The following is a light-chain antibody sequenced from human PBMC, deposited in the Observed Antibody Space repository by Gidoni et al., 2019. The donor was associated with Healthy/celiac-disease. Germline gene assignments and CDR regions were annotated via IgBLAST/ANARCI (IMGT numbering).Light chain of an antibody. V-gene: IGKV1-5*01. CDR1: QSLSSW. Sequence: DIPMTQSPSTLSASVGDRVTITCRASQSLSSWLAWYQQKPGKAPKLLIYDASSVESGVPSRFSGSGSGTEFTLTISSLQPDDFATYYCQQYNSYPGTFGQGTKVEIK. CDR2: DAS. J-gene: IGKJ1*01. CDR3: QQYNSYPGT.